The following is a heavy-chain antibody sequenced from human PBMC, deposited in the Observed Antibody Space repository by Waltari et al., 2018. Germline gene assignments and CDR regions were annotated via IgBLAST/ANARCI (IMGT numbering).Heavy chain of an antibody. CDR1: GGYISGKY. Sequence: QVQLQESGPGLVKPSETLSLTCTVSGGYISGKYGSWIRQPPGKGLEWIGYIYYSGSTNYNPSLKSRVTISVDTSKNQFSLKLSSVTAADTAVYYCARHTVTTFDYWGQGTLVTVSS. CDR2: IYYSGST. V-gene: IGHV4-59*01. D-gene: IGHD4-4*01. CDR3: ARHTVTTFDY. J-gene: IGHJ4*02.